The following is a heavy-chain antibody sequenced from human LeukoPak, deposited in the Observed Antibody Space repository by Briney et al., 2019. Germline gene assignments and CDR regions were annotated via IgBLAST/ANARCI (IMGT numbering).Heavy chain of an antibody. CDR1: GFIFNAYS. J-gene: IGHJ4*02. V-gene: IGHV3-48*01. Sequence: GGSLRLSCAASGFIFNAYSMNWVRQAPGKGLEWVSYISSSSTIYYADSVKGRFTISRGSAKNSLYLQMNSLRAEDTAVYYCARDADSDDYLDYWGQGTLVTVSS. CDR3: ARDADSDDYLDY. D-gene: IGHD1-26*01. CDR2: ISSSSTI.